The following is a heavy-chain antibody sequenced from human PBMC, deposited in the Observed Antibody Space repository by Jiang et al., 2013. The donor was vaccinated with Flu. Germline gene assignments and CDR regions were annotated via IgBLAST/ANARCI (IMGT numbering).Heavy chain of an antibody. D-gene: IGHD5-12*01. CDR2: ISGSGGIT. CDR1: GFTFSNCA. V-gene: IGHV3-23*01. CDR3: AKDLGVSGYKAPHDY. Sequence: LSCAASGFTFSNCAMSWVRQAPGKGLEWVSTISGSGGITYYADSVKGRFTISRDNSKNTLSLQMNSLRAEDTAVYYCAKDLGVSGYKAPHDYWGQGTLVTVSS. J-gene: IGHJ4*02.